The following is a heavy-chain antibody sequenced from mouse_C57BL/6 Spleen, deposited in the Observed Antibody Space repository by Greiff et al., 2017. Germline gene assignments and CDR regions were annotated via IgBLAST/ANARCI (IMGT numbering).Heavy chain of an antibody. D-gene: IGHD2-5*01. V-gene: IGHV1-61*01. J-gene: IGHJ2*01. CDR3: ARTYYSNYYFDY. CDR1: GYTFTSYW. Sequence: VKLQQPGAELVRPGSSVKLSCKASGYTFTSYWMDWVKQRPGQGLEWIGNIYPSDSETHYNQKFKDKATLTVDKSSSTAYMQLSSLTSEDSAVYYCARTYYSNYYFDYWGQGTTLTVSS. CDR2: IYPSDSET.